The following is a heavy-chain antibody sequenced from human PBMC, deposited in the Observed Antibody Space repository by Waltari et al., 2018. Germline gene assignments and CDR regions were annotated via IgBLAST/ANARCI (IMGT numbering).Heavy chain of an antibody. CDR1: GYSISSGYY. V-gene: IGHV4-38-2*01. CDR2: IYHSGST. Sequence: QVQLQESGPGLVKPSETLSLTCAVSGYSISSGYYWGWIRQPPGKGLEWIGSIYHSGSTYYNPSLKSRVTISVDTSKNQFSLKLSSVTAADTAVYYCARGNRIVVVTRGFDYWGQGTLVTVSS. J-gene: IGHJ4*02. CDR3: ARGNRIVVVTRGFDY. D-gene: IGHD2-21*02.